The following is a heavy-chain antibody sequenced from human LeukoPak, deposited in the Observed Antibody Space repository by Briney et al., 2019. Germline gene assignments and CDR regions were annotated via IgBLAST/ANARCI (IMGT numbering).Heavy chain of an antibody. CDR1: GFSFSDHY. J-gene: IGHJ4*02. CDR2: DRSSRSFT. V-gene: IGHV3-11*06. CDR3: SGDPRSILRGGDS. Sequence: GGSLRLSCAASGFSFSDHYMSWIRQAPGKGLEWVSYDRSSRSFTNYADSVKGRFTISRDTAKNSLYLQMNNLRGEDTAVYYFSGDPRSILRGGDSWGQGTLVTVSS. D-gene: IGHD3-10*01.